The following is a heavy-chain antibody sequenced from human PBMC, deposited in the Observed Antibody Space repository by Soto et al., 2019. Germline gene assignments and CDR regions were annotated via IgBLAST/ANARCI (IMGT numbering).Heavy chain of an antibody. CDR1: GLIFSSYW. J-gene: IGHJ4*02. CDR3: ARDQFSLSAVRAEY. Sequence: PGGSLRLSCATTGLIFSSYWVNWVRQAPGKGLEWEATIKHDVSEKYYVDSVKSRFTISRDNAKNSLYLQMNSLRAEDTAVYYGARDQFSLSAVRAEYWGQGPLVTVSS. CDR2: IKHDVSEK. V-gene: IGHV3-7*01.